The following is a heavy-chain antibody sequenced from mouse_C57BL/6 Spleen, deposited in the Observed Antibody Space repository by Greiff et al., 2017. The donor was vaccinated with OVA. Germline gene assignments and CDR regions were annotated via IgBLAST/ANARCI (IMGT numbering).Heavy chain of an antibody. J-gene: IGHJ4*01. Sequence: QVQLQQPGAELVMPGASVKLSCKASGYTFTSYWMHWVKQRPGQGLEWIGEIDPSDSYTNYNQKFKGKSTLTVDKSSSTAYMQLSSLTSEDSAVYYCARSPMVTNAMDYWGQGTSVTVSS. CDR2: IDPSDSYT. D-gene: IGHD2-2*01. CDR3: ARSPMVTNAMDY. CDR1: GYTFTSYW. V-gene: IGHV1-69*01.